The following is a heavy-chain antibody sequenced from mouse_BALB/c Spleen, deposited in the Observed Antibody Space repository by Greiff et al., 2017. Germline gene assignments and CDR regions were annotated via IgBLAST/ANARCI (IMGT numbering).Heavy chain of an antibody. CDR1: GYTFTSYW. CDR2: INPSNGRT. V-gene: IGHV1S81*02. Sequence: QVQLQQPGAELVKPGASVKLSCKASGYTFTSYWMHWVKQRPGQGLEWIGEINPSNGRTNYNEKFKSKATLTVDKSSSTAYMQLSSLTSEDSAVYYCARYDGYYWAMDYWGQGTSVTVSS. J-gene: IGHJ4*01. CDR3: ARYDGYYWAMDY. D-gene: IGHD2-3*01.